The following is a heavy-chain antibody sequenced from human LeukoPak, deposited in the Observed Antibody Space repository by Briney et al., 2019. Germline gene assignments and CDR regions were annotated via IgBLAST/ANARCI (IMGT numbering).Heavy chain of an antibody. CDR3: AREGPTASSYYYYYMDV. CDR1: GFTFSSYS. D-gene: IGHD4-17*01. Sequence: PGGSLRLSCAASGFTFSSYSMNWVRQAPGKGLEWVSSISSSSSYIYYADSVKGRFTISRDNAKNSLYLQMNSLRAEDTAVYYCAREGPTASSYYYYYMDVWGKGTTVTVS. V-gene: IGHV3-21*01. CDR2: ISSSSSYI. J-gene: IGHJ6*03.